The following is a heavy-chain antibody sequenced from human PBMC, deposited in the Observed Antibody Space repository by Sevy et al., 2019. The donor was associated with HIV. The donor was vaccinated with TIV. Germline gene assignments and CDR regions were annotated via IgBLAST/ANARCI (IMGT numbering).Heavy chain of an antibody. J-gene: IGHJ4*02. CDR1: GFTFNIYE. Sequence: GGSLRLTCVASGFTFNIYEMNWVRRAPGQGLEWVSYLSSSFANIDYADSVKGRVTISRDNAKNSLYLQMNSLRAADTAVYYCTNYVHYWGQGTLVTVSS. CDR2: LSSSFANI. CDR3: TNYVHY. V-gene: IGHV3-48*03. D-gene: IGHD3-10*02.